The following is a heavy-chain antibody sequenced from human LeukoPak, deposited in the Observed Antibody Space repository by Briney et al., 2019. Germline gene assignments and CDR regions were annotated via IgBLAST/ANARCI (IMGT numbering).Heavy chain of an antibody. V-gene: IGHV1-18*01. D-gene: IGHD4-17*01. J-gene: IGHJ3*02. CDR3: ARVIYGDYGDDVYEI. CDR2: ISAYNGNT. Sequence: ISAYNGNTNYAQKLQGRFTMTTDTSTSTAYMELNSLRSDDTAVYYCARVIYGDYGDDVYEIWGQGTMVTVSS.